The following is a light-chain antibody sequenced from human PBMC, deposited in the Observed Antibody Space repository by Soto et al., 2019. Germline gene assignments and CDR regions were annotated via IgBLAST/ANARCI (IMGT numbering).Light chain of an antibody. CDR1: SGDVGIYNY. Sequence: QSALTQPASVSGSPGQSIAISCTGSSGDVGIYNYVSWYQQHPGKVPKLIIYEVTNRPSGVSNRFSGSKSGNTASLTISGLQAEDEADYYCSSYTTSSTRVFGTGTKLTVL. J-gene: IGLJ1*01. CDR2: EVT. V-gene: IGLV2-14*01. CDR3: SSYTTSSTRV.